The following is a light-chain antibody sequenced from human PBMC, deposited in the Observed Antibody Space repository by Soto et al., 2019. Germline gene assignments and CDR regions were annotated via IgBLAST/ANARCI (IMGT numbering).Light chain of an antibody. CDR2: EVN. V-gene: IGLV2-14*01. CDR1: TSNVGRYNY. J-gene: IGLJ1*01. CDR3: SSFASDYTYI. Sequence: QSALTQPASVSGSPGQSITISCTGTTSNVGRYNYVSWYQLHPGKVPKLLIYEVNNRPSGISNRFSGSKSGNTASLTISGLLTEDEADYYCSSFASDYTYIFGSGTKLTVL.